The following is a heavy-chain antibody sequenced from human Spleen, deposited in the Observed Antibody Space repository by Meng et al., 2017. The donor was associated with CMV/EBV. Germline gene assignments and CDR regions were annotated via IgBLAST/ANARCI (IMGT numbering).Heavy chain of an antibody. V-gene: IGHV4-59*01. CDR1: GVSINGDY. CDR2: IYNGGST. D-gene: IGHD2-15*01. Sequence: SETLSLTCTVSGVSINGDYWSWIRQSPGKGLEWIGDIYNGGSTNYNPSLKSRVTMSIDTFKNQLSLKLSSVTAADTAVYYCARVGCSGGSCYADNWGRGTLVTVSS. CDR3: ARVGCSGGSCYADN. J-gene: IGHJ4*02.